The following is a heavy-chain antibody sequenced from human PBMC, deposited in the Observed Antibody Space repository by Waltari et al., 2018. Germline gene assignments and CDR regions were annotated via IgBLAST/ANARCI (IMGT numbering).Heavy chain of an antibody. V-gene: IGHV3-20*04. CDR3: ARYLNWGLPRFDN. CDR1: GFKFHDSG. J-gene: IGHJ4*02. D-gene: IGHD3-16*01. Sequence: EVQLAESGGAVVRPGGSLRLTCVASGFKFHDSGMSWVRRVPGKGLVGCSGITWKGGSISYSDSVKGRFTITRDNDKNSLSLQMTSLRVEDTALYYCARYLNWGLPRFDNWGQGTQVTVSS. CDR2: ITWKGGSI.